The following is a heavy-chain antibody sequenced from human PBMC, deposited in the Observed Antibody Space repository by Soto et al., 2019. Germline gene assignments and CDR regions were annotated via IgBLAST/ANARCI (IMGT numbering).Heavy chain of an antibody. CDR3: ARARATVTTERALGY. V-gene: IGHV1-18*01. Sequence: ASVKVSCKASGYSFYNYDITWVRQARGQGLEWMGTISAYIEYTNIAQSPQGRVSLTTDKSTATAYMELKNLTSDDTAVYYCARARATVTTERALGYWGQGTLVTVSS. CDR1: GYSFYNYD. J-gene: IGHJ4*02. CDR2: ISAYIEYT. D-gene: IGHD4-17*01.